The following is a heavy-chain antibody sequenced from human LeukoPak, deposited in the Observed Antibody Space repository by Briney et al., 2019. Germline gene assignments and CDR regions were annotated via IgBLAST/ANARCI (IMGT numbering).Heavy chain of an antibody. CDR2: IFYSGST. V-gene: IGHV4-39*01. J-gene: IGHJ6*03. CDR3: ARGKRLTVVRGAPPSYYYYMDV. D-gene: IGHD3-10*01. CDR1: GGSISSSSYY. Sequence: SETLSLTCTVSGGSISSSSYYWGWIRQSPGKGLEWIGSIFYSGSTKSNPSLESRVTISVDTSKNQFSLKLSSVTAADTAVYYCARGKRLTVVRGAPPSYYYYMDVWGKGTTVTVSS.